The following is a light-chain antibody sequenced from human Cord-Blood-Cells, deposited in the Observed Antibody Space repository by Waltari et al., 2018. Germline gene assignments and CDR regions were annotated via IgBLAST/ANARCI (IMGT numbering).Light chain of an antibody. CDR3: SSYTSSSTNWV. V-gene: IGLV2-14*01. Sequence: QSALTQPASVSGSPGQSITISCTGTSSDVGGYNYVPWYQQHPGNAPKLMIYDVSNRPSWVSNRFSGSKSGNTASLTISGLQAEDEADYYCSSYTSSSTNWVFGGGTKLTVL. CDR2: DVS. CDR1: SSDVGGYNY. J-gene: IGLJ3*02.